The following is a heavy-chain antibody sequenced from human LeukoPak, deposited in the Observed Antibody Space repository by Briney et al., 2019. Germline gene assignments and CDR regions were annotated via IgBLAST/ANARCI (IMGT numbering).Heavy chain of an antibody. CDR1: GFTFSSYG. V-gene: IGHV3-21*01. Sequence: GGSLRLSCAASGFTFSSYGMHWVRQAPGKGLEWVSAISGSGGSTYYADSVKGRFTISRDNAKNSLYLQMNSLRAEDTAVYYCARDNGRITIFGVVIDYWGQGTLVTVSS. D-gene: IGHD3-3*01. J-gene: IGHJ4*02. CDR3: ARDNGRITIFGVVIDY. CDR2: ISGSGGST.